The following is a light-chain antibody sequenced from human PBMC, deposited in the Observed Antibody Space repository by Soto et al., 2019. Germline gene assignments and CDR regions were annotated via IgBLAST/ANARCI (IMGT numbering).Light chain of an antibody. CDR2: GAS. Sequence: DIQMTQSPSSLSASVGDRVIITCRASLTIGDSLSWFQQKAGKPPTLLIYGASALHSGVPARFSGSGSGTDFTLTISNMQREDFATYYCQQSYSTPPTFGGGTKVEIK. CDR3: QQSYSTPPT. V-gene: IGKV1-39*01. J-gene: IGKJ4*01. CDR1: LTIGDS.